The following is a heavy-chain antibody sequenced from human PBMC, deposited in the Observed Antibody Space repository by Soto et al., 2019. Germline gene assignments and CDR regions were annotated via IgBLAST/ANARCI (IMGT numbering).Heavy chain of an antibody. CDR3: AKDIIAVAGTGYYYYGMDV. D-gene: IGHD6-19*01. Sequence: GGSLRLSCAASGFTFEDYAMHWVRQAPGKGLEWVSGISLNSGSIGYADSVKGRFTISRDNAKNSLYLQMNSLRAEDTALYYCAKDIIAVAGTGYYYYGMDVWGQGTTVTVSS. CDR2: ISLNSGSI. CDR1: GFTFEDYA. J-gene: IGHJ6*02. V-gene: IGHV3-9*01.